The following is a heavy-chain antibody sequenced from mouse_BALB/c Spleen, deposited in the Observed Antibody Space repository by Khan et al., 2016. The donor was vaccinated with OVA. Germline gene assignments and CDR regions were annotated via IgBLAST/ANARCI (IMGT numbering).Heavy chain of an antibody. CDR2: ISTGGAYT. CDR3: ARLAYYYNSEGFAY. J-gene: IGHJ3*01. D-gene: IGHD1-1*01. V-gene: IGHV5-6*01. Sequence: EVELVESGGDFVRPGGSLKLSCAASGFTFSTYGMSWVRQTPDKRLEWVATISTGGAYTYYPDSVKGRFTISRDNAKNTLYLQWSSLKSEDTAIYYCARLAYYYNSEGFAYWGQGTLVTVSA. CDR1: GFTFSTYG.